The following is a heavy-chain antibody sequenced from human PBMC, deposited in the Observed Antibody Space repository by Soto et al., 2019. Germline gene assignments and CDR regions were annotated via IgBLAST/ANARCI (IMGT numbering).Heavy chain of an antibody. V-gene: IGHV1-18*01. CDR1: GYTFTSYG. CDR3: ARAPTYYYDSSGYSHFDY. D-gene: IGHD3-22*01. Sequence: ASVKVSCKASGYTFTSYGISWVRQAPGQGLEWMGWISAYNGNTNYAQKLQGRVTMTTDTSTSTAYMELRSLRSEDTAVYYCARAPTYYYDSSGYSHFDYWGQGTLVTVSS. J-gene: IGHJ4*02. CDR2: ISAYNGNT.